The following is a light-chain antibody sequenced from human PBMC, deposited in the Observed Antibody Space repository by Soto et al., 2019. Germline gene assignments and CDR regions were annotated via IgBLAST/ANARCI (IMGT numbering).Light chain of an antibody. CDR3: SSYTSSITLV. CDR2: EVT. V-gene: IGLV2-14*01. CDR1: SSDVDDYNS. Sequence: QSVLTQPASVSGSPGQSITISCTGTSSDVDDYNSVSWFQQHPGKAPKLMIYEVTNRPSGVSNRFADSKSGNTASLTISGLQAEDEANYYCSSYTSSITLVFGGGTKLTVL. J-gene: IGLJ2*01.